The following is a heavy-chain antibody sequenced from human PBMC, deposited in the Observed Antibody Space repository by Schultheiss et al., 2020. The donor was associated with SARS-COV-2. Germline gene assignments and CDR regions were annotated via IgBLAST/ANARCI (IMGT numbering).Heavy chain of an antibody. CDR2: INWNGGST. D-gene: IGHD6-6*01. V-gene: IGHV3-20*04. CDR1: GFTFDDYG. J-gene: IGHJ6*03. CDR3: ARVCSSSSYGYYYMDV. Sequence: GGSLRLSCAASGFTFDDYGMSWVRQAPGKGLEWVSGINWNGGSTGYADSVKGRFTISRDNAKNSLYLQMSSLRDEDTAVYYCARVCSSSSYGYYYMDVWGKGTTVTVSS.